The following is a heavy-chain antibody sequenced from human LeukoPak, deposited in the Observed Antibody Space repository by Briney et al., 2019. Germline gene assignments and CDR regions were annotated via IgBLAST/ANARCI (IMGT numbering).Heavy chain of an antibody. CDR3: AKDPTSGSYSDY. CDR1: GFTFSGYA. V-gene: IGHV3-23*01. CDR2: IGGSGVGT. J-gene: IGHJ4*02. D-gene: IGHD1-26*01. Sequence: GGSLRLSCAASGFTFSGYAMSWVRQAPGKGLEWVSAIGGSGVGTYYADSVKGRFTISRDNSKNTLYLQMNSLRAEDTAVYYCAKDPTSGSYSDYWGQGTLVTVSS.